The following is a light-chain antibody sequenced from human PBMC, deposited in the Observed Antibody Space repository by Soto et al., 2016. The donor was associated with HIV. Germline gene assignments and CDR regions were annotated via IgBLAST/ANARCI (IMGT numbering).Light chain of an antibody. CDR1: NIGSKS. CDR3: QVWDSVINGAA. V-gene: IGLV3-21*04. J-gene: IGLJ2*01. Sequence: SYVLTQAPSVSVAPGKTATITCEGNNIGSKSVHWYQQNPGQAPVLVISDDSARPSGIPERFSGSNSGNTATLTINRVEAGDEADYYCQVWDSVINGAAFGGGTKLAVL. CDR2: DDS.